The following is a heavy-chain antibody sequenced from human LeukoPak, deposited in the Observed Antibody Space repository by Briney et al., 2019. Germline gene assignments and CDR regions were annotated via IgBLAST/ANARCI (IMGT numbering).Heavy chain of an antibody. D-gene: IGHD3-10*01. V-gene: IGHV3-30*18. CDR1: GFTFSKYG. CDR2: ISYDGSNK. CDR3: AKDRGFSFASGSSELDY. J-gene: IGHJ4*02. Sequence: PGRSLRLSCAASGFTFSKYGMHWVRQAPGKGLEWVAVISYDGSNKYYADSVKGRITISRDNPKNTLYLQMNSLRAEDTAVYYCAKDRGFSFASGSSELDYWGQGTLVTVSS.